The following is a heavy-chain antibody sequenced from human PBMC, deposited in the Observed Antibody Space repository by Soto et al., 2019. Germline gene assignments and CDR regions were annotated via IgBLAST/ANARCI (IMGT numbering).Heavy chain of an antibody. CDR2: IIPIFGTA. Sequence: QVQLVQSGAEVKKPVSSVKVSCKASGGTFSSYAISWVRQAPGQGLEWMGGIIPIFGTANYAQKFQGRVTITADESTSTAYMELSSLRSEDTAVYYCARGGSYIPSYYFDYWGQGTLVTVSS. J-gene: IGHJ4*02. D-gene: IGHD1-26*01. CDR1: GGTFSSYA. V-gene: IGHV1-69*01. CDR3: ARGGSYIPSYYFDY.